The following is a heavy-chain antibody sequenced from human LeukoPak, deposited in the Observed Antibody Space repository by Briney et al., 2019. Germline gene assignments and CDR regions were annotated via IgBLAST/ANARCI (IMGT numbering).Heavy chain of an antibody. CDR2: LHPEDREV. CDR1: GDTLTEIS. CDR3: ATAEQLV. V-gene: IGHV1-24*01. J-gene: IGHJ4*02. D-gene: IGHD6-6*01. Sequence: ASVTVSCRVSGDTLTEISIHWVRQTPGKGLEWMGGLHPEDREVIYAQKFQGRVTMTEDSSTDTAYVDLRSLRSEDTAVYYCATAEQLVWGQGTLVTVSS.